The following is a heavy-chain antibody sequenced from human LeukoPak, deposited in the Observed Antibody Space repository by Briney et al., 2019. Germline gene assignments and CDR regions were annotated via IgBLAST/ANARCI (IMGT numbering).Heavy chain of an antibody. CDR2: IYTSGST. CDR3: ARDTGYQDIVGVAAAINYYYYYMDV. J-gene: IGHJ6*03. Sequence: SETLSLTCTVSGGSISSYYWSWIRQPAGKGLEWIGRIYTSGSTNYNPSLKSRVTMSVDTSKNQFSLKLSSVTAADTAVYYCARDTGYQDIVGVAAAINYYYYYMDVWGKGTTVTVSS. D-gene: IGHD2-2*01. CDR1: GGSISSYY. V-gene: IGHV4-4*07.